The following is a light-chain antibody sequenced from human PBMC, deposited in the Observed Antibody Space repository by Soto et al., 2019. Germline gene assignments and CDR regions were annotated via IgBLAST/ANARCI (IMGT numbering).Light chain of an antibody. CDR1: SSDVGRYNY. V-gene: IGLV2-11*01. J-gene: IGLJ1*01. Sequence: QSALTQPRSVSGSPGQSVTISCTGTSSDVGRYNYVSWYQQHPGKAPKLIIYDVTKRPSGVPDRFSGSKSGNTASLTISGLQAEDEADYYCCSYAGSYTHVFGTGTNLTVL. CDR2: DVT. CDR3: CSYAGSYTHV.